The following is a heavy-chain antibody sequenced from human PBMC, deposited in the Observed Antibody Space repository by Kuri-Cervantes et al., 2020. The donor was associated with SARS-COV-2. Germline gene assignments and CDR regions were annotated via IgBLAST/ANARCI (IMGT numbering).Heavy chain of an antibody. CDR2: IRYDGSNK. D-gene: IGHD2-8*02. CDR3: ARDCSTGLCTPFDY. CDR1: GFTFSSYW. J-gene: IGHJ4*02. Sequence: GGSLRLSCAASGFTFSSYWMHWVRQAPGKGLEWVAVIRYDGSNKYYADSVKGRLSISRDNSKNSLYVQMDSLTPEDTAMYYCARDCSTGLCTPFDYWGQGTLVTVSS. V-gene: IGHV3-30*02.